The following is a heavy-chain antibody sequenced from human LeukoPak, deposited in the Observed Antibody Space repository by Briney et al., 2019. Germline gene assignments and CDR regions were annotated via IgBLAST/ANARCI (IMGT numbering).Heavy chain of an antibody. Sequence: PGGSLRLSCAASGFTFSSYWMHWVRQAPGKGLVWVSRINSDGSSTSYADSVKGRFTISRDNAKNTLYLQMNSLRAEDTAMYYCARDPPYDFWSGYYDSFDYWGQGTLVTVSS. CDR1: GFTFSSYW. CDR3: ARDPPYDFWSGYYDSFDY. CDR2: INSDGSST. D-gene: IGHD3-3*01. J-gene: IGHJ4*02. V-gene: IGHV3-74*01.